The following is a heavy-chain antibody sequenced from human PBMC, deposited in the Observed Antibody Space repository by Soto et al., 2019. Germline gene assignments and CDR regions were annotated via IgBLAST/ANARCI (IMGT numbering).Heavy chain of an antibody. CDR2: ISDSGGTT. CDR3: AKALNWPYYFDY. D-gene: IGHD1-1*01. V-gene: IGHV3-23*01. J-gene: IGHJ4*02. Sequence: VRQAPGKGLEWVSTISDSGGTTYYPDSVKGRFTISRDNSENTLYLQMNSLRAEDTAVYYCAKALNWPYYFDYWGQGTLVTV.